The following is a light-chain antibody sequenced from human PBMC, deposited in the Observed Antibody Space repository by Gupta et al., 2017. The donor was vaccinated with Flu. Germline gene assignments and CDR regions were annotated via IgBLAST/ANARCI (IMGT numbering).Light chain of an antibody. CDR2: DNN. CDR3: GTWDSSLSAVV. Sequence: SVFTQPPLVSPATGQKDIISCPGSSSNIGNNYVSWYQQLPGTAPKLLIYDNNKRPSGIPDRFSGSKSGTSATLGITGLQTGDEADYYCGTWDSSLSAVVFGGGTKLTVL. J-gene: IGLJ2*01. CDR1: SSNIGNNY. V-gene: IGLV1-51*01.